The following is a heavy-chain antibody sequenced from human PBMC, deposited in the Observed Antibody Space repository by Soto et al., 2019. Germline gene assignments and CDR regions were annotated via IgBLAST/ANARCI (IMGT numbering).Heavy chain of an antibody. CDR1: WFTVSSNY. CDR2: IYSGFST. J-gene: IGHJ6*03. V-gene: IGHV3-53*04. D-gene: IGHD5-12*01. CDR3: ARVDLAPSRYYYYYMEV. Sequence: GSLRLSCAASWFTVSSNYIIWVLPTPLKGLEWVSVIYSGFSTYYADSVKGRFTISRHNSKNTLYLQMNSLRAEDTAVYYCARVDLAPSRYYYYYMEVWGKGTTVTVSS.